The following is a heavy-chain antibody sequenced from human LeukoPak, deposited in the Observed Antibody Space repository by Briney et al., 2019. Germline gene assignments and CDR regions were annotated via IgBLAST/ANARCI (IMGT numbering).Heavy chain of an antibody. CDR1: GGSISSSSYY. J-gene: IGHJ6*03. CDR2: IYYSGST. CDR3: VGVRRYYYYYYYMDV. Sequence: PSETLSLTCTVSGGSISSSSYYWGWIRQPPGKGLEWIGSIYYSGSTYYNPSLKSRVTISVDTSKNQFSLKLSSVTAADTAVYYCVGVRRYYYYYYYMDVWGKGTTVTISS. D-gene: IGHD3-10*01. V-gene: IGHV4-39*01.